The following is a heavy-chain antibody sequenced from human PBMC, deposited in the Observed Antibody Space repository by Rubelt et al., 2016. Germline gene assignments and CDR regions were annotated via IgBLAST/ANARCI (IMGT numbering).Heavy chain of an antibody. V-gene: IGHV3-48*04. CDR3: VRSRTIFGVVIPYYFDY. CDR2: ISGSGTTI. J-gene: IGHJ4*02. CDR1: GFTFRSYS. Sequence: EVQLVESGGGLVQPGGSLRLSCAASGFTFRSYSMNWVRQAPGKGLEWLSYISGSGTTIYYADSVKGRFTISRDNAKNTLYLQINRLRAEETAVYYCVRSRTIFGVVIPYYFDYWGQGSLVTVSS. D-gene: IGHD3-3*01.